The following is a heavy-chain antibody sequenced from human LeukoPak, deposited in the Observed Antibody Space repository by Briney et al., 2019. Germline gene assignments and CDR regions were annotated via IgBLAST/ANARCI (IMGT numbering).Heavy chain of an antibody. CDR2: INPNSGGT. V-gene: IGHV1-2*02. Sequence: INPNSGGTNYAQKFQGRVTMTRDTSISTAYMELSRLRSDDTAVYYCARGCSGGSCYNQADYWGQGTLVTVSS. J-gene: IGHJ4*02. CDR3: ARGCSGGSCYNQADY. D-gene: IGHD2-15*01.